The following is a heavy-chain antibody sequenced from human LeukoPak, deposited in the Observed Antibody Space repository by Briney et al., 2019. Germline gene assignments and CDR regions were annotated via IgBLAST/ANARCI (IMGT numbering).Heavy chain of an antibody. Sequence: PGGSLRLSCAASGFSFSNYGMHWVRQAPGKGLEWVAVISYDESNIYYIDSVKGRFTISRDNSKNTLYLQMNSLRAEDTAVYYCAREGPYYGSGSYSVHAFDIWGQGTMVTVSS. V-gene: IGHV3-30*03. CDR2: ISYDESNI. CDR1: GFSFSNYG. CDR3: AREGPYYGSGSYSVHAFDI. D-gene: IGHD3-10*01. J-gene: IGHJ3*02.